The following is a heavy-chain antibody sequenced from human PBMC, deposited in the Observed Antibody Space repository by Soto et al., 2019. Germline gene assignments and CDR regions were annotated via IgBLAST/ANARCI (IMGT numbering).Heavy chain of an antibody. V-gene: IGHV3-15*05. CDR1: GFSFRNTW. CDR3: SPGSPFSGSVFDY. Sequence: EVQLVESGGGLVKPGGSLRLSCAASGFSFRNTWMAWVRQAPGKGLEWVGRIKSKSDGETTDYADPVKGRFTISRDDSRDTLYLHMDSLETGDTAVYYCSPGSPFSGSVFDYWGQGTLVTVSS. CDR2: IKSKSDGETT. D-gene: IGHD1-26*01. J-gene: IGHJ4*02.